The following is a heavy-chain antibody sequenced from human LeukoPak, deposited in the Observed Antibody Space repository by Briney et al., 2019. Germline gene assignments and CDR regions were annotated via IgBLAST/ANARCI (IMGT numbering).Heavy chain of an antibody. V-gene: IGHV3-23*01. J-gene: IGHJ3*02. Sequence: GGSLRLSCAASGFTFSNYAMAWVRQAPGKGLEWVSSISSGVATTYYADSVKGRFTISRDNSKNTLYLQMNSLRAEDTAVYYCAKSRYFAFDIWGQGTMVTVSS. CDR2: ISSGVATT. CDR3: AKSRYFAFDI. CDR1: GFTFSNYA. D-gene: IGHD3-10*01.